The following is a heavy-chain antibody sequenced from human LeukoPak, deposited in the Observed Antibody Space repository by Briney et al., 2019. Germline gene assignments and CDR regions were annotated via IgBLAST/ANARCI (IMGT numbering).Heavy chain of an antibody. CDR3: ATEKGDSPDY. J-gene: IGHJ4*02. V-gene: IGHV3-33*01. CDR1: GFTFSSYG. CDR2: IWYDGSNK. Sequence: PGRSLRLSCAASGFTFSSYGMHWVRQAPGKGLEWVAVIWYDGSNKYYADSVKGRFTISRDNSKNTLFLQVNSLRVEDTAVYYCATEKGDSPDYWGQGTLVTVSS. D-gene: IGHD2-21*01.